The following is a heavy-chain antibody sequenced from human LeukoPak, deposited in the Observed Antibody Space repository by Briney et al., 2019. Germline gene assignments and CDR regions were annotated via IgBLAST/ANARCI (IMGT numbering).Heavy chain of an antibody. CDR1: GFTVSSNY. J-gene: IGHJ6*02. V-gene: IGHV3-53*04. D-gene: IGHD6-19*01. CDR2: IYSGGST. CDR3: ARDLAVAGTDYYYGMDV. Sequence: GGSLRLSCAASGFTVSSNYMSWVRQAPGKGLEWVSVIYSGGSTYYADSVKGRFTISRHNSKNTLYLQMNSLRAEDTAVYYCARDLAVAGTDYYYGMDVWGQGTTVTVSS.